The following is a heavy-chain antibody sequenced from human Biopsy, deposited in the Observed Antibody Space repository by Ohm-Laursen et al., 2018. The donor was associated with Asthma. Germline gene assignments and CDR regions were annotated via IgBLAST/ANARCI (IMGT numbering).Heavy chain of an antibody. V-gene: IGHV4-30-2*06. CDR1: GDSIDSGDYS. CDR3: ARGPELDV. Sequence: TLSLTWTVSGDSIDSGDYSWTWIRQSPGVGLEWIGETNERGVTNNNPSLKSRVIISIDTYWNRMSLKLTSVTAADTAVYYCARGPELDVWGQGTTVTVSS. J-gene: IGHJ6*02. CDR2: TNERGVT.